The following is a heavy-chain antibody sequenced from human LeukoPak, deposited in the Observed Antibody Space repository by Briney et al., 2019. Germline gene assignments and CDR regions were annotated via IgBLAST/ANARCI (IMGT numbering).Heavy chain of an antibody. CDR2: IYHSGYT. D-gene: IGHD6-6*01. CDR1: DGPSSSSSYY. CDR3: ARHAQSGFSSSTWDI. J-gene: IGHJ3*02. Sequence: SETLYLTCPAPDGPSSSSSYYWGWIRQPPGKGVVWIVGIYHSGYTNYNTSLNTSLTISVDTSKNQLSLKLNSVSAADTAVYYCARHAQSGFSSSTWDIWGRGTLVAVS. V-gene: IGHV4-39*01.